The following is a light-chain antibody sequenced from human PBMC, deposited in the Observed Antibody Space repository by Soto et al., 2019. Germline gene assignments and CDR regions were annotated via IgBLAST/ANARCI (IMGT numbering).Light chain of an antibody. CDR1: QSVSSNY. CDR3: QQYGSSPNT. CDR2: GAS. J-gene: IGKJ2*01. Sequence: EIVLTQSPGTLSLSPGERATLSCRASQSVSSNYLAWYQQKPGQAPRLLIYGASSRATGIPDRFSGSGSGTDFTLTISRLEPEDFAVYYCQQYGSSPNTFGQGTKLDIK. V-gene: IGKV3-20*01.